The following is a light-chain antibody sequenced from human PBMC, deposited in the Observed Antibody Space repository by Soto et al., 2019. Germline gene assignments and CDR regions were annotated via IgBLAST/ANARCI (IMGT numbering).Light chain of an antibody. J-gene: IGLJ2*01. CDR2: RTD. CDR1: SSNIGNNY. Sequence: QAVVTQPPSASGTPGQRVTISCSGGSSNIGNNYVYWYQHLPGTAPKLLIYRTDQRPSGVPDRFSGSKSGTSASLAISGLRSEDEADFYCAAWDDSQSSVLFGGGTKVTVL. V-gene: IGLV1-47*01. CDR3: AAWDDSQSSVL.